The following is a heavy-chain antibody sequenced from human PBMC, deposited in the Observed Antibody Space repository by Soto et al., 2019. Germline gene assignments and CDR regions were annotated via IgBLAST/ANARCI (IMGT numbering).Heavy chain of an antibody. V-gene: IGHV4-34*01. CDR1: GGSFSGYY. D-gene: IGHD3-9*01. Sequence: QVQLQQWGAGPLRPLETLSLTCGVSGGSFSGYYWAWIRQSPGKGLKWIGEFNDRGSINYNLSLKSRISVSVDTSKNHYSLHLRSVTAADTVVYYCARESHDILTGPPWVWYFDLWGRGTLVTVSS. CDR3: ARESHDILTGPPWVWYFDL. CDR2: FNDRGSI. J-gene: IGHJ2*01.